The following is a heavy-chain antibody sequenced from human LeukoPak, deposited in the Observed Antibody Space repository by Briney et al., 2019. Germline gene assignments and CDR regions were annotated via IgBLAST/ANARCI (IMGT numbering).Heavy chain of an antibody. D-gene: IGHD3-10*01. V-gene: IGHV1-8*01. Sequence: GASVRVSCKASGYTFTSYDINWVRQATGQGLEWMGWMNPNSGNTGYAQKFQGRVTMTRNTSISTAYMELSSLRSEDTAVYYCARESLMASHNWFDPWGQGTLVTVSS. J-gene: IGHJ5*02. CDR3: ARESLMASHNWFDP. CDR1: GYTFTSYD. CDR2: MNPNSGNT.